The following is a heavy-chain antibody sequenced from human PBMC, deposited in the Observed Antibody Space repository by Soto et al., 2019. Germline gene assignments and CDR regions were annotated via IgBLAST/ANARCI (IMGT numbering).Heavy chain of an antibody. D-gene: IGHD3-16*02. Sequence: QVQLVQSGAEVKKPGASVKVSCKASGYTFTSYGISWVRQAPGQGLEWMGWISAYNGNTNYAQKLQGRVTMTTDTYTSTAYMELRGLRSDDPAVYYCARDSLSANMYYYYGMDVWGQGTTVTVSS. CDR2: ISAYNGNT. J-gene: IGHJ6*02. CDR3: ARDSLSANMYYYYGMDV. V-gene: IGHV1-18*01. CDR1: GYTFTSYG.